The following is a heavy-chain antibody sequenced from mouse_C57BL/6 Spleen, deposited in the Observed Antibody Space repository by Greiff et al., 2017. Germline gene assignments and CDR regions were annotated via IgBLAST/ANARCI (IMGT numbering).Heavy chain of an antibody. J-gene: IGHJ2*01. Sequence: QVQLQQSGAELVKPGASVKISCKASGYAFSSSWMNWVKQRPGKGLGWIGQIYPGDGDTNNKGTFKGKATLTADKSSSTAYMQLSSLTSEDYAVYFWARGGLLIDYWGQGTTLTVSS. CDR3: ARGGLLIDY. V-gene: IGHV1-80*01. CDR2: IYPGDGDT. D-gene: IGHD2-13*01. CDR1: GYAFSSSW.